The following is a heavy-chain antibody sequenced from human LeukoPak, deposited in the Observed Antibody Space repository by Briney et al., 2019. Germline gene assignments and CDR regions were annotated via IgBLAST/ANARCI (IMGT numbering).Heavy chain of an antibody. CDR3: ARLSNYGGHSGDGY. CDR2: IYTSGST. D-gene: IGHD4-23*01. CDR1: GGSISSYY. Sequence: SETLSLTCTVSGGSISSYYWSWIRQPAGKGLEWIGRIYTSGSTNYNPSLKSRVTISVDTSKNQFSLKLSSVTAADTAVYYCARLSNYGGHSGDGYWGQGTLVTVSS. V-gene: IGHV4-4*07. J-gene: IGHJ4*02.